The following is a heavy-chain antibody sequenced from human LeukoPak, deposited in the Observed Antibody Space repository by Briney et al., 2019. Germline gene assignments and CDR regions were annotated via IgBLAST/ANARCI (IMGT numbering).Heavy chain of an antibody. J-gene: IGHJ6*02. CDR1: GGTFSSYA. V-gene: IGHV1-69*04. CDR2: IIPILGIA. D-gene: IGHD5-18*01. Sequence: SVKVSCKASGGTFSSYAISWVRQAPGQGLKWMGRIIPILGIANYAQKFQGRVTITADKSTSTAYMELSSLRSEDTAVYYCARDIARGGGVTYYYYGMDVWGQGTTVTVSS. CDR3: ARDIARGGGVTYYYYGMDV.